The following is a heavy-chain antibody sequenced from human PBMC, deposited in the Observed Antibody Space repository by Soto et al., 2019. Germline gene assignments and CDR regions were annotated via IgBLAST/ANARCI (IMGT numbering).Heavy chain of an antibody. CDR3: ASRYCSGGSCYFDP. Sequence: ASVKVSCKASGYTFTSYAMHWVRQAPGQRLEWMGWINAGNGNTKYSQKFQGRVTITRDTSASTAYMELSSLRSEDTAVYYCASRYCSGGSCYFDPWGQGILVTVXX. D-gene: IGHD2-15*01. V-gene: IGHV1-3*01. CDR1: GYTFTSYA. J-gene: IGHJ5*02. CDR2: INAGNGNT.